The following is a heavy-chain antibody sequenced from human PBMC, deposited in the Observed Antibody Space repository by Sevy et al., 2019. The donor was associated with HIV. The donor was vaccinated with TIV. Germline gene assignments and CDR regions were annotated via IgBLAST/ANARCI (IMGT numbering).Heavy chain of an antibody. CDR1: GFIFSSNE. CDR2: IGSCGSPI. V-gene: IGHV3-48*03. J-gene: IGHJ6*02. CDR3: ARVSVDTNFYGMDV. D-gene: IGHD5-18*01. Sequence: GGSLRLSCAASGFIFSSNEMNWVRQAPGKGLEWVSYIGSCGSPIYYADSVKGRFTISRGNAKNSLYLQMNSLRAEDTAVYYCARVSVDTNFYGMDVWGQGTTVTVSS.